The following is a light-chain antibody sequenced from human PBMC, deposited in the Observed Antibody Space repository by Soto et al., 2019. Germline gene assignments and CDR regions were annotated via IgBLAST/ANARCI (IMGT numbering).Light chain of an antibody. V-gene: IGKV3-15*01. CDR1: ESIRTN. J-gene: IGKJ1*01. CDR2: GAS. CDR3: QQYDTCPQT. Sequence: EIVMTQSPATLSVSPGERATLSCRATESIRTNLAWYQQKPGQAPRLLMYGASTRATGIPARFSGSGSGTEFTLTISSLQSEDFAIYFCQQYDTCPQTFGQGTMVEIK.